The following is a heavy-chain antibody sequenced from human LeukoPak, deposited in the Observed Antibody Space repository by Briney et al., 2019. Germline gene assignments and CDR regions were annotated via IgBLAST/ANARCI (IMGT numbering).Heavy chain of an antibody. J-gene: IGHJ3*02. CDR2: INPNSGGT. D-gene: IGHD1-7*01. CDR3: ASPRLGTGTTVRNAFDI. V-gene: IGHV1-2*06. Sequence: ASVKVSCKASGYTFTSYYMHWVRQAPGQGLEWMGRINPNSGGTNYAQKFQGRVTMTRDTSISTAYMELSRLRSDDTAVYYCASPRLGTGTTVRNAFDIWGQGTMVTVSS. CDR1: GYTFTSYY.